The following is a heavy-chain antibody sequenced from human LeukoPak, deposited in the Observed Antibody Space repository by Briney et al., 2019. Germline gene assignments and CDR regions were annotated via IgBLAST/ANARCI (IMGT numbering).Heavy chain of an antibody. CDR1: GGSISSYY. Sequence: SGTLSLTCTVSGGSISSYYWSWIRQPPGKGLEWIGYIYYSGSTNYNPSLKSRVTISVDTSKNQFSLKLSSVTAADTAVYYCARDGIAAAAPDYWGQGTLVTVSS. D-gene: IGHD6-13*01. V-gene: IGHV4-59*01. J-gene: IGHJ4*02. CDR3: ARDGIAAAAPDY. CDR2: IYYSGST.